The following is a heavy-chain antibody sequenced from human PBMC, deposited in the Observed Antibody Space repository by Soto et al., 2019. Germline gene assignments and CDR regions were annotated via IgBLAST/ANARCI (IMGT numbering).Heavy chain of an antibody. CDR3: ARRKAVAAYYFDS. CDR1: GGSISSSSYY. V-gene: IGHV4-39*01. CDR2: IYYSGDT. Sequence: QLQLQESGPGLVKPSETLSLTCTVFGGSISSSSYYWGWIRQPPGKGLEWIGSIYYSGDTYYNPSLKSRVTISVDMSKNQFSLKLRSVTAADTAVYYCARRKAVAAYYFDSWGQGTLVTVSS. J-gene: IGHJ4*02. D-gene: IGHD6-19*01.